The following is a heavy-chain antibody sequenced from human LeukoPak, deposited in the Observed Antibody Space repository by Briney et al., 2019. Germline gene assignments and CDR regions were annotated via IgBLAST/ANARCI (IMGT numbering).Heavy chain of an antibody. J-gene: IGHJ4*02. Sequence: PSETLSLTCTVSGASISSYYWSWIRQPPGKGLEWIGYIYYIGYTNYNPSLKSRVTMSVDTSNHQFSLRLSSVTAADTAVYYCARGNADLLGWGQGTLVTVSS. CDR2: IYYIGYT. CDR3: ARGNADLLG. V-gene: IGHV4-59*01. CDR1: GASISSYY. D-gene: IGHD1-26*01.